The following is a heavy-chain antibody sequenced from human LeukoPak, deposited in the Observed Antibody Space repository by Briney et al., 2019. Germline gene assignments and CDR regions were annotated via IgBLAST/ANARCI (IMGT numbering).Heavy chain of an antibody. V-gene: IGHV3-23*01. CDR2: ISGSGGST. J-gene: IGHJ6*03. D-gene: IGHD3-3*01. CDR3: ARGTDFWSGYSPAAYYYYYMDV. Sequence: PGGSLRLSCAASGFTFSSYAMSWVRQAPGKGLEWVSAISGSGGSTYYADSVKGRFTISRDDSRDTLYLQMNSLRAEDTAVYYCARGTDFWSGYSPAAYYYYYMDVWGKGTTVTVSS. CDR1: GFTFSSYA.